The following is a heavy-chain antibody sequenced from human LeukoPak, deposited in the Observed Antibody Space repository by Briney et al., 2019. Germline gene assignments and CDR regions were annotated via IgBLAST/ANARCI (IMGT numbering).Heavy chain of an antibody. J-gene: IGHJ5*02. V-gene: IGHV3-23*01. CDR1: GFTFSNYV. CDR3: ARDLGCSTSSCRYNWFDP. CDR2: ISQSGGRST. D-gene: IGHD2-2*01. Sequence: PGGSLRLSCAASGFTFSNYVMTWVRQAPGEGLEWVAFISQSGGRSTDYADSVRGRFTISRDNSEDTLYLQMNSLRAEDTAVYHCARDLGCSTSSCRYNWFDPWGQGTLVTVSS.